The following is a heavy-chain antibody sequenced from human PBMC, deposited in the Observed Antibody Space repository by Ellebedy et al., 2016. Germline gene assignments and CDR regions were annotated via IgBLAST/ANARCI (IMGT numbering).Heavy chain of an antibody. CDR1: GFTFSSYW. D-gene: IGHD3-22*01. CDR2: ISGSGGST. CDR3: AKERDSSGYYYVEHHDAFDI. V-gene: IGHV3-23*01. J-gene: IGHJ3*02. Sequence: GGSLRLSXAASGFTFSSYWMSWVRQAPGKGLEWVSAISGSGGSTYYADSVKGRFTISRDNSKNTLYLQMNSLRAEDTAVYYCAKERDSSGYYYVEHHDAFDIWGQGTMVTVSS.